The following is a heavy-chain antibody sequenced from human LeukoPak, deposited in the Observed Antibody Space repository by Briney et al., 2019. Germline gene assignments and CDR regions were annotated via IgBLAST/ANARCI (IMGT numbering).Heavy chain of an antibody. CDR3: ARPAADYVWGSYRPGAFDI. J-gene: IGHJ3*02. CDR2: IYYSGST. V-gene: IGHV4-39*01. Sequence: PSETLSLTCTVSGGSISSSSYYWGWIRQPPGKGLEWIGSIYYSGSTYYNPSLKSRVTISVDTSKNQFSLKLSSVNAADKAVYYCARPAADYVWGSYRPGAFDIWGQGTMVTVSS. CDR1: GGSISSSSYY. D-gene: IGHD3-16*02.